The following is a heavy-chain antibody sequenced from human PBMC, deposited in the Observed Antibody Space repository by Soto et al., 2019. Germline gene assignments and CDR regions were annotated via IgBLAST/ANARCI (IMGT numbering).Heavy chain of an antibody. V-gene: IGHV4-59*01. CDR1: GGSISNFY. D-gene: IGHD1-26*01. J-gene: IGHJ4*02. Sequence: SETLSLTCTVSGGSISNFYWSWIRQPPGKGLEWIGYIYYSGTTSYNPSLNSRVTISVDTSKNQFSLKLNSVTAADTAVYYCAREXXXGXGATVVGYWGLGTLVT. CDR2: IYYSGTT. CDR3: AREXXXGXGATVVGY.